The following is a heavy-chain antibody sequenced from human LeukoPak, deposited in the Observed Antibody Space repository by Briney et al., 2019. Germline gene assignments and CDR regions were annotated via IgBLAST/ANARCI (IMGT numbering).Heavy chain of an antibody. J-gene: IGHJ4*02. Sequence: ASVKVSCKASGYTFIGYYMHSVRQAPGQGLEWMGWINPNSGGTNYAQMFQGRVTMTRDTSISTAYMELSRLRSDDTAVYYCARDPPYSNYASYYFDYWGQGTLVTVSS. CDR2: INPNSGGT. V-gene: IGHV1-2*02. CDR1: GYTFIGYY. D-gene: IGHD4-11*01. CDR3: ARDPPYSNYASYYFDY.